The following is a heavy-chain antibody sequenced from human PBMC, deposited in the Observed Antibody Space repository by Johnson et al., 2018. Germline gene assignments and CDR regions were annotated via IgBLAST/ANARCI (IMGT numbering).Heavy chain of an antibody. J-gene: IGHJ3*02. Sequence: VQLVQSGGGLVQPGGSLRLSCAASGFTFSSQALTWVRQAPGKGPEWVSSISGSGAQTYYADPVKGRFTISSDNSKNTLYLQMNSLRAEDTAVYYCAARSLNYDLAFDMWGQGTIVTVSS. V-gene: IGHV3-23*04. CDR3: AARSLNYDLAFDM. CDR1: GFTFSSQA. CDR2: ISGSGAQT. D-gene: IGHD3-3*01.